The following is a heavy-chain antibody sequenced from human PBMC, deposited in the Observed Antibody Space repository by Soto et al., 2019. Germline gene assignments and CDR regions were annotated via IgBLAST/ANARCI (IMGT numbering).Heavy chain of an antibody. CDR3: ARGITYYYDSSGYRPGLPYYFDY. D-gene: IGHD3-22*01. V-gene: IGHV4-31*03. CDR2: IYYSGST. Sequence: PSETLSLTCTVSGGSISSGGYYWSWIHQHPGKGLEWIGYIYYSGSTYYNPSLKSRVTISVDTSKNQFSLKLSSVTAADTAVYYCARGITYYYDSSGYRPGLPYYFDYWGQGTLVTVSS. J-gene: IGHJ4*02. CDR1: GGSISSGGYY.